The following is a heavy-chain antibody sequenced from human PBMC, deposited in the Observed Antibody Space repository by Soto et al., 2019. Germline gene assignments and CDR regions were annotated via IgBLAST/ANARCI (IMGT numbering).Heavy chain of an antibody. CDR1: GFTFSRSW. CDR3: ARGLGYDLPPDDY. J-gene: IGHJ4*02. V-gene: IGHV3-7*01. Sequence: PGGSLRLSCAASGFTFSRSWMSWVRQAPGKGLEWVANIKEDGSDKDYVDSVKGRFTISRDNAKNSLDLQMSSLRAEDTAVYYCARGLGYDLPPDDYWGQGTLVTVSS. CDR2: IKEDGSDK. D-gene: IGHD5-12*01.